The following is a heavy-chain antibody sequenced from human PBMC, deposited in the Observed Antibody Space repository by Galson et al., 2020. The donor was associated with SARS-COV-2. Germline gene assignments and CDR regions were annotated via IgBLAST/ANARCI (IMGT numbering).Heavy chain of an antibody. CDR3: ATEYSIVGATGSFDY. CDR2: FDPEDGET. D-gene: IGHD1-26*01. Sequence: ASVKVSCKVSGYTLTELSMHWVRQAPGKGLEWMGGFDPEDGETIYAQKFQGRVTMTEDTSTDTAYMELSSLRSEDTAVYYCATEYSIVGATGSFDYWGPGTLVTVSS. V-gene: IGHV1-24*01. J-gene: IGHJ4*02. CDR1: GYTLTELS.